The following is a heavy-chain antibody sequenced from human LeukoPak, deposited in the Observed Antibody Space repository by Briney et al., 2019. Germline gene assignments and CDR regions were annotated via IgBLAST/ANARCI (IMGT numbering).Heavy chain of an antibody. Sequence: ASVKVSCKASGYTFTGYYMHWVRQAPGQGLEWMGRINPNSGGTNYAQKFQGRVTMTRDTSISTAYMELSRLRSDDTAVYYCARLVRSSGCPWFDPWGQGTLVTVSS. J-gene: IGHJ5*02. CDR2: INPNSGGT. CDR3: ARLVRSSGCPWFDP. V-gene: IGHV1-2*06. CDR1: GYTFTGYY. D-gene: IGHD3-22*01.